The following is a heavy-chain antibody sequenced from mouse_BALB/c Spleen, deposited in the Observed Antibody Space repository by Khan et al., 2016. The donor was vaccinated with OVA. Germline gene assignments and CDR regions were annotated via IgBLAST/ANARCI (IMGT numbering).Heavy chain of an antibody. CDR1: GFSLTDYG. CDR2: IWGGGIT. CDR3: AKHLILYPYYCDY. J-gene: IGHJ2*01. Sequence: QVQLKESGPGLVAPSQSLSITCTVSGFSLTDYGVSWIRQPPGKGLEWLGVIWGGGITYYNSALKSRLSISKDNSKSQVFVKMNSLQTDDTSMYYCAKHLILYPYYCDYWGQGTTLTGSS. V-gene: IGHV2-6-5*01.